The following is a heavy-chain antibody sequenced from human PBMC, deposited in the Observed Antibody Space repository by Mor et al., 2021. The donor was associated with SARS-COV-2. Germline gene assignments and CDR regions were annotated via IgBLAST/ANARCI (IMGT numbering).Heavy chain of an antibody. CDR3: ARGTGSSWFDT. V-gene: IGHV1-2*02. CDR2: MNTKSGGT. D-gene: IGHD3-10*01. J-gene: IGHJ5*02. Sequence: GWMNTKSGGTNYEENLQGRVTMTRDTSISTAYMELRNLRFDDTAVYYCARGTGSSWFDTWGQGTLVSVS.